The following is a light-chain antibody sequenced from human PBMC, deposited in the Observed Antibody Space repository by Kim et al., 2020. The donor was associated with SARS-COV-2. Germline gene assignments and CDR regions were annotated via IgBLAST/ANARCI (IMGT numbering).Light chain of an antibody. CDR2: WAS. V-gene: IGKV4-1*01. CDR1: QSALYSSNNKNY. CDR3: QQYYSTPLT. Sequence: ATINCKSSQSALYSSNNKNYLAWYQQKPGQPPKLLIYWASTRESGVPDRFSGSGSGTDFTLTISSLQAEDVAVYYCQQYYSTPLTFGPGTKVDIK. J-gene: IGKJ3*01.